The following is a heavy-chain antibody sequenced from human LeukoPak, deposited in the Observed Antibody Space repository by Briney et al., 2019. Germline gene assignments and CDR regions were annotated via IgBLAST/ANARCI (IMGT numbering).Heavy chain of an antibody. CDR2: IYYSGST. D-gene: IGHD4-23*01. Sequence: SETLSLTCTVSGGSISSYYWSWIRQPPGKGLEWIGYIYYSGSTNYNPSLKSRVTISVDTSKNQFSLKLSSVTAADTAVYYCARGRWGTDNWFDPWGQGTLVTVSS. CDR3: ARGRWGTDNWFDP. V-gene: IGHV4-59*01. J-gene: IGHJ5*02. CDR1: GGSISSYY.